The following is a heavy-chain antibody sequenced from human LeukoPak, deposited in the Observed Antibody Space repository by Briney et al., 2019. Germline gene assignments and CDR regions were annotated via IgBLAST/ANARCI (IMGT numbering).Heavy chain of an antibody. J-gene: IGHJ4*02. CDR1: GYTFTSYD. D-gene: IGHD7-27*01. CDR3: ARGPPNWGYDY. V-gene: IGHV1-8*01. CDR2: MSPNSGDT. Sequence: ASVKVSCKASGYTFTSYDFNWVRQATGQRPEWMGWMSPNSGDTGYAQKFQDRVTMTRNTSISTAYMELSSLRSDDTAVYYCARGPPNWGYDYWGPGTLVIVSS.